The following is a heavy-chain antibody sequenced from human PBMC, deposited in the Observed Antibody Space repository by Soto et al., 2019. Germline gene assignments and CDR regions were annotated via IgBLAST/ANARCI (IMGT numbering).Heavy chain of an antibody. J-gene: IGHJ5*02. Sequence: SQTLSLTCAISGDSVSSDSAAWNWIRQSPSRGLEWLGRTYNPSLKSRFTMSVDSPKNQFSLNLSSVTAADTALYYCAREGDTSNDGFELWGQGTPVTVSS. CDR2: TYNPS. V-gene: IGHV6-1*01. CDR3: AREGDTSNDGFEL. CDR1: GDSVSSDSAA.